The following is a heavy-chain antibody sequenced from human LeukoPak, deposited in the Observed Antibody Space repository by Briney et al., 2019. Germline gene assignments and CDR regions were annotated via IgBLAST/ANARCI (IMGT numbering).Heavy chain of an antibody. CDR2: INAGNGNT. CDR1: GYTFTSYA. CDR3: ARDVIAAAGARFDY. D-gene: IGHD6-13*01. V-gene: IGHV1-3*01. J-gene: IGHJ4*02. Sequence: GASVKVSCKASGYTFTSYAMHWVRQAPGQRLEWMGWINAGNGNTKYSQKFQGRVTITRDTSASTAYMELSSLRSEDTAVYYCARDVIAAAGARFDYWGQGTLVTVSS.